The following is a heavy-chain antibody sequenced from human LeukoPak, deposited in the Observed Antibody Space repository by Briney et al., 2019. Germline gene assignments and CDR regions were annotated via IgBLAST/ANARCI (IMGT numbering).Heavy chain of an antibody. CDR3: TSPPYYDGSGYWSGFDH. V-gene: IGHV1-69*01. D-gene: IGHD2-15*01. CDR1: RGTFTSYA. CDR2: IIPIFGTA. J-gene: IGHJ4*02. Sequence: ASVKVSCKASRGTFTSYAISWVRQAPGQGLEWMGGIIPIFGTAKYAQNFQGRVTITADESTSTAYIELSSLRYEDTAVYYCTSPPYYDGSGYWSGFDHWGQGTLVTVSS.